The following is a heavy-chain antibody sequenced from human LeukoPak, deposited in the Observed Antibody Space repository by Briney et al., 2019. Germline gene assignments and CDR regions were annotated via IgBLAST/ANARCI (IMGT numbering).Heavy chain of an antibody. CDR1: GGSFSGYY. V-gene: IGHV4-34*01. CDR3: ARGPRIAARRIDY. CDR2: INHSGST. J-gene: IGHJ4*02. D-gene: IGHD6-6*01. Sequence: SETLSLTCAVSGGSFSGYYWSWLRQPPGKGLEWIGEINHSGSTNYNPSLTSRVTISVDTSKYQFSLKLSSVTAADTAVYYCARGPRIAARRIDYWGQGTLVTVSS.